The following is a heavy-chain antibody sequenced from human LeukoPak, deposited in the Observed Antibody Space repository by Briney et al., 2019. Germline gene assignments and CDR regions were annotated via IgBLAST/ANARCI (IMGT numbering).Heavy chain of an antibody. D-gene: IGHD5-12*01. CDR3: ARGGSSGYDPFDY. V-gene: IGHV4-59*01. CDR2: IFYSGST. J-gene: IGHJ4*02. Sequence: PSETLSLTCTVPGGSINNYYWSRIRQPPGKGLEWIGYIFYSGSTNYNPSLKSRVSISVDTSENQFSLNLYSVTAADTAVYYCARGGSSGYDPFDYWGQGTLVTVSS. CDR1: GGSINNYY.